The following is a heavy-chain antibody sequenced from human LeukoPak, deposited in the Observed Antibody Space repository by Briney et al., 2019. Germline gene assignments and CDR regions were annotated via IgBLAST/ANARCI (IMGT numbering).Heavy chain of an antibody. CDR1: GFTFSSYA. CDR3: ARDYYDSSGYYLKADAFDI. CDR2: ISGSGGST. Sequence: GGSLRLSCAASGFTFSSYAMSWVRQAPGKGLESVSAISGSGGSTYYADSVKGRFTISRDNSKNTLYLQMNSLRAEDTAVYYCARDYYDSSGYYLKADAFDIWGQGTMVTVSS. D-gene: IGHD3-22*01. J-gene: IGHJ3*02. V-gene: IGHV3-23*01.